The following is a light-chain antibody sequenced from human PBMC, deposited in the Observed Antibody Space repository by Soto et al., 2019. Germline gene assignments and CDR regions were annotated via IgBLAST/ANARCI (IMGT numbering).Light chain of an antibody. Sequence: IQLTQSPSSLSASVGDSVTFTCRASEDISNYLNWYQQQPGKAPKLLIYAASSLQSGVPSRFSGSGSGTDFTLTISSLQPEDFATYYCQQCYSSPLTFGGGTKVDIK. V-gene: IGKV1-39*01. CDR3: QQCYSSPLT. CDR2: AAS. CDR1: EDISNY. J-gene: IGKJ4*01.